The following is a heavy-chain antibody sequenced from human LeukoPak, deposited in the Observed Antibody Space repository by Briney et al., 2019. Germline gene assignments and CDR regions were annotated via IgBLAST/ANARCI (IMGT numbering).Heavy chain of an antibody. CDR2: IYTSGST. D-gene: IGHD3-10*01. CDR3: ARYEGGITMVRGVMSAFDI. CDR1: GGSISSYY. Sequence: SETLSLTCTVSGGSISSYYWSWIRQPAGKGLEWIGRIYTSGSTNYNPSLKSRVTISVDTSKNQFSLKLSSVTAADTAVYYCARYEGGITMVRGVMSAFDIWGQGTMVTVSS. V-gene: IGHV4-4*07. J-gene: IGHJ3*02.